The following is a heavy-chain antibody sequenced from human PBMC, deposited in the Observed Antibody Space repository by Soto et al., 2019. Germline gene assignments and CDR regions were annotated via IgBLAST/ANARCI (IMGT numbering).Heavy chain of an antibody. J-gene: IGHJ6*02. Sequence: PGGSLRLSCAASGFTFSSYVMNWVRQAPGKGLEWVSVIGGSGGNTYYADSVKGRFTISRDNSKNTLHLQMNSLRAEDTAVYYCAKSEDLHITILGVKYYVMDVWGQGTTVTVSS. CDR2: IGGSGGNT. V-gene: IGHV3-23*01. CDR3: AKSEDLHITILGVKYYVMDV. D-gene: IGHD3-3*01. CDR1: GFTFSSYV.